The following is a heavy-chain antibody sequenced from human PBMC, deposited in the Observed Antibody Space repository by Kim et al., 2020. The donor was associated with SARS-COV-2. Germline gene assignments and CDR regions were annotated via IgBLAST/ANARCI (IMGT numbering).Heavy chain of an antibody. Sequence: KTDGGKTDYAAPVKGRFTISRDGSKNTLYLQMNSLKTEDTAVYYCRSNFDYWGQGTLVTVSS. CDR3: RSNFDY. V-gene: IGHV3-15*01. CDR2: KTDGGKT. J-gene: IGHJ4*02.